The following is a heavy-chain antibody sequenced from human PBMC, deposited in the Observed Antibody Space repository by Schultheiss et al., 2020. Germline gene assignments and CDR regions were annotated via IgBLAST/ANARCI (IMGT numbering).Heavy chain of an antibody. J-gene: IGHJ3*02. CDR1: GYSFTSYW. V-gene: IGHV5-51*01. Sequence: GESLKISCKGSGYSFTSYWIGWVRQMPGKGLEWMGIIYPGDSDTRYSPSFQGQVTISADKSISTAYLQWSSLKASDTAMYYCATSAVAGTSLGAFDIWGQGTMVTVSS. CDR2: IYPGDSDT. D-gene: IGHD6-19*01. CDR3: ATSAVAGTSLGAFDI.